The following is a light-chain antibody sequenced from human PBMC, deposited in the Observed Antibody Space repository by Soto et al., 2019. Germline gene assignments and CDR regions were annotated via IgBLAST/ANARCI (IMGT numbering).Light chain of an antibody. V-gene: IGLV2-14*01. J-gene: IGLJ1*01. CDR1: SSDVGGYNY. Sequence: QSVLTQPASVSGSPGQSITISCTGTSSDVGGYNYVSWYQQHPGKAPKLMIYEVSNRPSGVSNRFSGSKSGNTASLAISGLQAADEADYYCSAYTSSKYVFGTGTKVTVL. CDR3: SAYTSSKYV. CDR2: EVS.